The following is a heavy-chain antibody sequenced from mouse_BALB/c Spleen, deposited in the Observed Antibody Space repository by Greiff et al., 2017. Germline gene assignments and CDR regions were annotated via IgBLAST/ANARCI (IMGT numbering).Heavy chain of an antibody. CDR3: ARWLEIGYAMDY. CDR1: GFNIKDTY. D-gene: IGHD2-2*01. Sequence: VHVKQSGAELVKPGASVKLSCTASGFNIKDTYMHWVKQRPEQGLEWIGRIDPANGNTKYDPKFQGKATITADTSSNTAYLQLSSLTSEDTAVYYCARWLEIGYAMDYWGQGTSVTVSS. J-gene: IGHJ4*01. V-gene: IGHV14-3*02. CDR2: IDPANGNT.